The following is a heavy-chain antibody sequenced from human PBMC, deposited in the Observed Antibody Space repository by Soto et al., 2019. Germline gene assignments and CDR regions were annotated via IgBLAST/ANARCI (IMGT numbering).Heavy chain of an antibody. CDR3: VRERGAVVGQFFDY. CDR2: ISTSGDTG. V-gene: IGHV3-11*01. Sequence: PGGSMRLSCAASGFTFSAYYMSWIRQAPGKGLEWISYISTSGDTGDYADSVKGRFTVSRDNTKNSLYLQVNSLRGEDTAVYYCVRERGAVVGQFFDYWGQGTLVTVSS. D-gene: IGHD6-19*01. CDR1: GFTFSAYY. J-gene: IGHJ4*02.